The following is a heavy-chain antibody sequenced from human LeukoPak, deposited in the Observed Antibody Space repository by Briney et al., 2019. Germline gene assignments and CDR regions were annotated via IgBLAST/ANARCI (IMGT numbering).Heavy chain of an antibody. J-gene: IGHJ6*03. V-gene: IGHV1-18*01. CDR1: GYTFTSYG. Sequence: ASVKVSCKTSGYTFTSYGISWVRQAPGQGLEWMGWISAYNGNTNYAQMLQGRVTMTTDTSTSTAYMELRSLRSDDTAVYYCARAVGSMIAAAGIGYYMDVWGRGTTVTVSS. CDR3: ARAVGSMIAAAGIGYYMDV. D-gene: IGHD6-13*01. CDR2: ISAYNGNT.